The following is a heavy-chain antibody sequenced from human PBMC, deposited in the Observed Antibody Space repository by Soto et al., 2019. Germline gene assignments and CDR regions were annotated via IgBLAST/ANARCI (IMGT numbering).Heavy chain of an antibody. CDR3: AGGPTVRYYYYGLDV. J-gene: IGHJ6*02. V-gene: IGHV4-34*01. D-gene: IGHD4-4*01. CDR2: INHSGST. CDR1: GGSFSGYY. Sequence: PSETLSLTCAVYGGSFSGYYWSWIRQPPGKGLEWIGDINHSGSTNYNPSLKSRVTISVDTSKNQFSLNLSSVTAADTAVFYCAGGPTVRYYYYGLDVWGPGTTVTVSS.